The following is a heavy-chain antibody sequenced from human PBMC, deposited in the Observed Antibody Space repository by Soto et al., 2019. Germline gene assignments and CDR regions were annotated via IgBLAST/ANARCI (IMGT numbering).Heavy chain of an antibody. CDR2: INAGNGNT. V-gene: IGHV1-3*01. J-gene: IGHJ5*02. CDR1: GYTFTSYA. CDR3: ARDFDICTGLSHPANWFDP. D-gene: IGHD3-9*01. Sequence: ASVKVSCKASGYTFTSYAMHWVRQAPGQRLEWMGWINAGNGNTKYSQKFQGRVTITRDTSASTAYMELSSLRSEDTAVYYCARDFDICTGLSHPANWFDPWGQGTLVTVSS.